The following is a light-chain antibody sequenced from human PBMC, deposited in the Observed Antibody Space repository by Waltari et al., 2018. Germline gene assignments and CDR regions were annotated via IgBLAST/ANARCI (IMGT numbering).Light chain of an antibody. CDR1: SRDVGGYNF. CDR3: NSYTSSYTYV. V-gene: IGLV2-14*03. J-gene: IGLJ1*01. Sequence: QSALTQPASVSGSPGQSITISCTGTSRDVGGYNFVSWYQQPPGKAPKLMIYGFSNRPSGVSSRFSGSKSGNTASLTIAGLQAEDEADYYCNSYTSSYTYVFGTGTKVTVL. CDR2: GFS.